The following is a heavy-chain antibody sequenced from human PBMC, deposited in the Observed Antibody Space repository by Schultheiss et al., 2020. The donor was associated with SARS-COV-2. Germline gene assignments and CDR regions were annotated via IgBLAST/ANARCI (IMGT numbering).Heavy chain of an antibody. CDR1: GGTFSSYA. CDR2: IIPIFGTA. J-gene: IGHJ4*02. D-gene: IGHD2-15*01. Sequence: GGSLRLSCKASGGTFSSYAISWVRQAPGQGLEWMGGIIPIFGTANYAQKFQGRVTITADESTSTAYMELSSLRSEDTAVYYCAREDGRCSGGSCYEIGAFDYWGQGTLVTVSS. CDR3: AREDGRCSGGSCYEIGAFDY. V-gene: IGHV1-69*01.